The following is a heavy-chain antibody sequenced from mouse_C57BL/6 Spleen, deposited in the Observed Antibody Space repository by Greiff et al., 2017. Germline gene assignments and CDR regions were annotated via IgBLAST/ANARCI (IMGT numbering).Heavy chain of an antibody. CDR3: ARYYGSSWYFGV. D-gene: IGHD1-1*01. Sequence: VQLQQSGAELVKPGASVKMSCKASGYTFTSYWITWVKQRPGQGLEWIGDIYPGSGSTNYNEKFKSKATLTVDTSSSTAYMQLSSLTSEDSAVYYCARYYGSSWYFGVWGTGTTVTVSS. CDR1: GYTFTSYW. J-gene: IGHJ1*03. V-gene: IGHV1-55*01. CDR2: IYPGSGST.